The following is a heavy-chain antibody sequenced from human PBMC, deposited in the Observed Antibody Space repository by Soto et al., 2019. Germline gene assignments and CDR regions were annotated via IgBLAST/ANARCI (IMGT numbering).Heavy chain of an antibody. V-gene: IGHV4-59*01. D-gene: IGHD2-15*01. CDR1: GGPINGYY. CDR2: VYYTGCT. Sequence: TLSLTCTVSGGPINGYYWSWLRQFPGKGLKWIGYVYYTGCTNYNPSLRGRVTISVDMSQNQFSLQLSSVTAADTAVYFCAKYGRRDAEGYTFDYWGQGALVTVSS. CDR3: AKYGRRDAEGYTFDY. J-gene: IGHJ4*02.